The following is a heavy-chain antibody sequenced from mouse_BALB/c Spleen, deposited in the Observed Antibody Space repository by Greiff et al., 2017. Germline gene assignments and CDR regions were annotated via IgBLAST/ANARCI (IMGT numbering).Heavy chain of an antibody. CDR3: ARRGLYGNYVDWYFDV. V-gene: IGHV5-17*02. CDR2: ISSGSSTI. Sequence: EVMLVESGGGLVQPGGSRKLSCAASGFTFSSFGMHWVRQAPEKGLEWVAYISSGSSTIYYADTVKGRFTISRDNPKNTLFLQMTSLRSEDTAMYYCARRGLYGNYVDWYFDVWGAGTTVTVSS. J-gene: IGHJ1*01. CDR1: GFTFSSFG. D-gene: IGHD2-1*01.